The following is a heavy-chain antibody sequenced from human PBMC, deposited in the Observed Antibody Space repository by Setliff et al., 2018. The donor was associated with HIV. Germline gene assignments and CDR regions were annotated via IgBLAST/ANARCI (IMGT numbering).Heavy chain of an antibody. D-gene: IGHD3-16*01. J-gene: IGHJ4*02. CDR1: GDSINRGYYW. Sequence: ETLSLTCAVSGDSINRGYYWAWIRQPPGKALEWLAHIFSSAEKSYNASLKTRIAVFKDTSKSQVVLMMANMDPVDTATYFCARGIGGRAYYFDYWGQGTRVTVSS. CDR2: IFSSAEK. V-gene: IGHV2-26*02. CDR3: ARGIGGRAYYFDY.